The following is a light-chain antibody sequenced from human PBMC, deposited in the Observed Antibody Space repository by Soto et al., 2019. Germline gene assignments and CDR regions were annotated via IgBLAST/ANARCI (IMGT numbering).Light chain of an antibody. CDR1: QSLAHSDGNTY. CDR3: VEATLLPHA. Sequence: VLTQTPLSSLVTLGQPASISCKSSQSLAHSDGNTYLNWLHQRPGQPPRLLLYKTSNRFSGVPDRFSGSGAGTDFTLKISRVEAEDVGIYYCVEATLLPHAFGQGTKVEIK. V-gene: IGKV2-24*01. J-gene: IGKJ1*01. CDR2: KTS.